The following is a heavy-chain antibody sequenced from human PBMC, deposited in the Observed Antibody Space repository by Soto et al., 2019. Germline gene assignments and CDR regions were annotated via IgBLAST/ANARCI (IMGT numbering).Heavy chain of an antibody. CDR2: VDHSGST. D-gene: IGHD2-15*01. CDR3: ARREALSGTAAAPVD. V-gene: IGHV4-4*02. CDR1: GGSIITRNW. Sequence: QVQLQESGPGLVKASGTLSLTCTVSGGSIITRNWWSWVRQPPGKGLEWIGEVDHSGSTNYNPSLHSPVTMSVDTSNNKFALKLTPAPTADTAVYYCARREALSGTAAAPVDWGQGTLVNISS. J-gene: IGHJ4*02.